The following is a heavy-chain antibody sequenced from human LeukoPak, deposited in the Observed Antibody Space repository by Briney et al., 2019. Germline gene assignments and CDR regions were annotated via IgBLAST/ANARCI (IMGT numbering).Heavy chain of an antibody. CDR3: ARDWNSMGYYYHMDV. V-gene: IGHV3-21*01. D-gene: IGHD2/OR15-2a*01. J-gene: IGHJ6*03. CDR2: ISSGNIYI. CDR1: GFSFSSYS. Sequence: SGGSLRLSCAAPGFSFSSYSMNWVRQAPGKGLEWVSCISSGNIYIYYADSVKGRFTISRDNAKNSLFLQMNSLRAEDTAVYYCARDWNSMGYYYHMDVWGKGTTVTVSS.